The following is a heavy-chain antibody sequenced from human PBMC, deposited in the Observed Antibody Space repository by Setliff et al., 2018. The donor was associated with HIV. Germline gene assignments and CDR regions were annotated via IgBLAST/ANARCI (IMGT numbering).Heavy chain of an antibody. CDR1: GGSIGCYY. D-gene: IGHD3-16*01. J-gene: IGHJ4*02. CDR3: VNPSGAMGDFDS. CDR2: IYYSGTT. V-gene: IGHV4-39*01. Sequence: PSETLSLTCSAAGGSIGCYYWGWIRQPPGKGLEWIASIYYSGTTYYNPSLKSRVTISIETSKNQFSLQLTSVTAADTAVYYCVNPSGAMGDFDSWGQGTLVTVSS.